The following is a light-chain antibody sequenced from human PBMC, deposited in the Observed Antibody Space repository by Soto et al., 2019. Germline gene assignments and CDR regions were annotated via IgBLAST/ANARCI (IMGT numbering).Light chain of an antibody. Sequence: EIVMTQSPATLSVSPGERATLSCRASQSVFSSLAWYQQKPGQAPRLLIYGAATRATGIPARFSGSGSGTDFTLTITRLAREDFAVYYCQQYGNSPKTFGQGTKVDIK. CDR1: QSVFSS. CDR3: QQYGNSPKT. J-gene: IGKJ1*01. CDR2: GAA. V-gene: IGKV3-15*01.